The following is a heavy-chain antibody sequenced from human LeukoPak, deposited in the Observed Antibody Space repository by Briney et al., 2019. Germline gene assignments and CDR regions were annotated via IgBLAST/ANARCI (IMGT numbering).Heavy chain of an antibody. V-gene: IGHV1-18*04. D-gene: IGHD3-10*01. J-gene: IGHJ5*02. CDR2: ISAYNGNT. Sequence: ASVKVSCKASGYTFTSYGISWVRQAPGQGLEWMGWISAYNGNTNYAQKLQGRVTMTTDTSTSTAYMELRSLRSDDTAVYYCARGGPRTYGSGSYSAFDPWGQGTLVTASS. CDR1: GYTFTSYG. CDR3: ARGGPRTYGSGSYSAFDP.